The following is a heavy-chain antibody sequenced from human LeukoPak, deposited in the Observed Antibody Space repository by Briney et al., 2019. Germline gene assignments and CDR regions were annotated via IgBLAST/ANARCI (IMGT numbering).Heavy chain of an antibody. J-gene: IGHJ3*02. CDR2: IYYSGST. CDR3: ARGFSGGSGSYWGDAFDI. V-gene: IGHV4-30-4*01. Sequence: SETLSLTCTVSGGSISSGDYYWRWIRQPPGKGLEWIGYIYYSGSTYYNPALKSRVTISVDTSKNQFSLKLSPVTAADTAVYYCARGFSGGSGSYWGDAFDIWGQGTMVTVSS. CDR1: GGSISSGDYY. D-gene: IGHD3-10*01.